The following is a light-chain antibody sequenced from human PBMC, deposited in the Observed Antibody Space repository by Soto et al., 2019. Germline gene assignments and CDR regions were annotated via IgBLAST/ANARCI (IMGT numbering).Light chain of an antibody. Sequence: EIVMTQSPATLSVSPGERATLSCRASQSVSSNLACYQQKPGQAPRLLIYGASPRATGIPARFSGSGSGTEFMHTMSSLQSEDCAVKYCWQENNWTSCTFGRGTKVEIK. J-gene: IGKJ1*01. CDR2: GAS. CDR3: WQENNWTSCT. CDR1: QSVSSN. V-gene: IGKV3-15*01.